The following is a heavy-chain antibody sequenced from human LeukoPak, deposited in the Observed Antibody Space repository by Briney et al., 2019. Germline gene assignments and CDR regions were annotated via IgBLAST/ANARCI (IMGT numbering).Heavy chain of an antibody. J-gene: IGHJ4*02. Sequence: GGSLRLSCAASGFSISSYWMSWVRQAPGKGLEGVANIKEDGSEKYHVDSVKGRFTISRDNAKNSLYLEMNSPRAEDTAVYYCATPPRRSTSSNYWGQGTLVTVSS. CDR2: IKEDGSEK. V-gene: IGHV3-7*01. CDR3: ATPPRRSTSSNY. CDR1: GFSISSYW. D-gene: IGHD2-2*01.